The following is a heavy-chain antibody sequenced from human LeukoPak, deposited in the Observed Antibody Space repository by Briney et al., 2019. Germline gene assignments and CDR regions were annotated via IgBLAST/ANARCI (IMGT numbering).Heavy chain of an antibody. Sequence: PSETLSLTCTVSGGSISSYYWSWIRQPPGKGLEWIGYIYYSGSTNYNPSLKSRVTISVDTSKNQFSLKLSSVTAADTAVYYCARGPLVTMVRGIYNWFDPWGQGTLVTVSS. D-gene: IGHD3-10*01. CDR2: IYYSGST. V-gene: IGHV4-59*12. CDR1: GGSISSYY. CDR3: ARGPLVTMVRGIYNWFDP. J-gene: IGHJ5*02.